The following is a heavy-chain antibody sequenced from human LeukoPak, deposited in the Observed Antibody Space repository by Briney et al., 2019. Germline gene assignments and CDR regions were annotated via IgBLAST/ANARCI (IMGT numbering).Heavy chain of an antibody. CDR3: ARDIERYSGYDCGDY. D-gene: IGHD5-12*01. CDR2: DSGGST. V-gene: IGHV3-23*01. J-gene: IGHJ4*02. Sequence: DSGGSTYYADSVKGRFTISRDNSKNTVYLQMNSLRAEDTAVYYCARDIERYSGYDCGDYWGQGTLVTVSS.